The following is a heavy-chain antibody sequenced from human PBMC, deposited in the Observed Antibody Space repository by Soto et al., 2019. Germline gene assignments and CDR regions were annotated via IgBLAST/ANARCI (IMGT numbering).Heavy chain of an antibody. CDR2: ISPILGIA. CDR3: ARDFTTYDYDILTGYYMDV. CDR1: GGTFSSYT. V-gene: IGHV1-69*08. D-gene: IGHD3-9*01. J-gene: IGHJ6*03. Sequence: QVQLVQSGAEVKKPGSSVKVSCKASGGTFSSYTISWVRQAPGQGLEWMGRISPILGIANYAQKFQGRVTITADKSTSTAYMELSSLRSEDTAVYYCARDFTTYDYDILTGYYMDVWGKGTTVTVSS.